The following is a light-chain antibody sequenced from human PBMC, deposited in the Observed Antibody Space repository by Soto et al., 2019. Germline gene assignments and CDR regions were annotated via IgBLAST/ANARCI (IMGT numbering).Light chain of an antibody. V-gene: IGKV1-5*01. CDR1: QSVSDW. CDR3: QRYNIYTWT. CDR2: DTS. J-gene: IGKJ1*01. Sequence: IQMTQSPSTLSASVGDRVTITCRASQSVSDWLAWYQQKPGNPPKLLIYDTSRLESAVPSRFSASGSGTGFTLTISGLRPDDFATFYCQRYNIYTWTFGQGTKVEIK.